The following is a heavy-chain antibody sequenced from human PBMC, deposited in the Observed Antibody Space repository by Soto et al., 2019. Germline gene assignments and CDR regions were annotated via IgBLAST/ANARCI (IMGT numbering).Heavy chain of an antibody. J-gene: IGHJ4*02. V-gene: IGHV3-33*01. CDR1: GFTFRSYT. D-gene: IGHD1-20*01. Sequence: GGSLRLSCAASGFTFRSYTMHWVRQAPGKGLEWVALTWHDETNKYYADSVKGRFTISRDNSRNTLYLQMNSLRAEDTAVYYCARDLGYNSGHPFGYWGQGTQVTVSS. CDR2: TWHDETNK. CDR3: ARDLGYNSGHPFGY.